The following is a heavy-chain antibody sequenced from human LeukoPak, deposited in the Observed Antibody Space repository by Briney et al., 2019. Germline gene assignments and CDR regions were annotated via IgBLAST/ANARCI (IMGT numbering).Heavy chain of an antibody. CDR2: IYYSGST. Sequence: KSSETLSLTCTVSGGSISSYYWSWIRQPPGKGLEWIGNIYYSGSTTHNPSLKSRVTMSVDTSKNQFSLKLNSVTAADTAVYYCARGIVARSFFDYWGQGTLVTVSS. CDR1: GGSISSYY. J-gene: IGHJ4*02. V-gene: IGHV4-59*01. D-gene: IGHD5-12*01. CDR3: ARGIVARSFFDY.